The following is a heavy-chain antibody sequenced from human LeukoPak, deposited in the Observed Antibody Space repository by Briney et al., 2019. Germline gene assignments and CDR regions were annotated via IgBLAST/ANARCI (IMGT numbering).Heavy chain of an antibody. CDR1: GDSINSYY. Sequence: KPSETLSLTCTVSGDSINSYYWNWIRQPPGKGLEWIGYIYYSGRTDYNPSLKSRVTISVDTSKNQFSLKLSSVTAADTAVYYCAREFNGGRGYSYGTLDYWGQGTLVTVSS. D-gene: IGHD5-18*01. V-gene: IGHV4-59*01. CDR2: IYYSGRT. J-gene: IGHJ4*02. CDR3: AREFNGGRGYSYGTLDY.